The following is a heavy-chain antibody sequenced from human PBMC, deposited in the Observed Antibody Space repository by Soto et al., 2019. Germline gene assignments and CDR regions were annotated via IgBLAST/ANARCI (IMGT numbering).Heavy chain of an antibody. D-gene: IGHD2-2*01. CDR2: ISAYNGNT. Sequence: QVQLAQSGAEVKKPGASVKVSCKASGYTFTSYGISWVRQAPGQGLEWMGWISAYNGNTNYAQKLQGRVTMTTDTSTSTAYTELRSLRSDDTAVYYCARDMDCISTSCSINWFDPWGQGTLVTVSS. J-gene: IGHJ5*02. CDR1: GYTFTSYG. CDR3: ARDMDCISTSCSINWFDP. V-gene: IGHV1-18*01.